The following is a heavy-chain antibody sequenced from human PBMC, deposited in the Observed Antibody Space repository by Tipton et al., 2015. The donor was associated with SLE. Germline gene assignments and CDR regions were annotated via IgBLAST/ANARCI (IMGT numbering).Heavy chain of an antibody. CDR1: GYSISSAYS. CDR2: VYHSGST. Sequence: TLSLTCVVSGYSISSAYSWGWIRQPPGKGLEWIGTVYHSGSTHYNPSLKSRVTISFDTSKNQLSLKLSSVTAADTAVYYCARPGNYFDSSGHHDAFDVWGQGTMVTVSS. J-gene: IGHJ3*01. CDR3: ARPGNYFDSSGHHDAFDV. V-gene: IGHV4-38-2*01. D-gene: IGHD3-22*01.